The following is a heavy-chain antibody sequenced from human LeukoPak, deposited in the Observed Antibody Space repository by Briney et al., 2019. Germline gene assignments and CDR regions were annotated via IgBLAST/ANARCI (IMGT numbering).Heavy chain of an antibody. J-gene: IGHJ4*02. CDR1: GFTFSTNA. Sequence: PGGSLRLSCAASGFTFSTNAMNWVRQAPGKGREGVSYISRSGSTMYYADSVKGRFTISSVNAKNSLYLQMNSLRAEDTAVYFCAKDLYTTIQGFDYWGQGTLVTVSS. CDR3: AKDLYTTIQGFDY. CDR2: ISRSGSTM. V-gene: IGHV3-48*01. D-gene: IGHD5-12*01.